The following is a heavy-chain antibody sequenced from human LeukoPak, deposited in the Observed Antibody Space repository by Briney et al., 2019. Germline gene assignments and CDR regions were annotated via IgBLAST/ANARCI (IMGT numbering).Heavy chain of an antibody. CDR1: GYTFTGYY. CDR3: ARVSPLIAVAGDFDY. CDR2: INPNSGGT. J-gene: IGHJ4*02. Sequence: ASVKVSCKASGYTFTGYYMHWVRRAPGQGLEWMGWINPNSGGTNYAQKFQGRVTMTRDTSISTAYMELSRLRSDDTAVYYCARVSPLIAVAGDFDYWGQGTLVTVSS. V-gene: IGHV1-2*02. D-gene: IGHD6-19*01.